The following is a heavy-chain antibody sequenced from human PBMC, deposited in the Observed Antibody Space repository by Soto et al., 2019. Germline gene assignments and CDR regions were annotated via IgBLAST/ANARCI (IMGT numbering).Heavy chain of an antibody. CDR2: IVPSVAVT. CDR1: GGSINTHA. D-gene: IGHD2-2*03. J-gene: IGHJ6*01. CDR3: AREIGSVGPDIGYYYLGMDV. V-gene: IGHV1-69*17. Sequence: QVQLVQSGAEVKKPGSSVTVSCKASGGSINTHAICWVRQAPGQGLEWMGGIVPSVAVTNYAQKFQGRVTISADKSTSTVYMQLTSLIFEDTAVYFCAREIGSVGPDIGYYYLGMDVWGQGTPVTVSS.